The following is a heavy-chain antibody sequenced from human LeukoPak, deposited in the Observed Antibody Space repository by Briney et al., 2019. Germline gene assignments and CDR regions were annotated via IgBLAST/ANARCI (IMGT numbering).Heavy chain of an antibody. J-gene: IGHJ4*02. CDR1: GFSFTSSY. CDR3: AKEGYSSSQYYFDY. D-gene: IGHD6-13*01. Sequence: GSLRLSCAASGFSFTSSYMSWVRPAPGKGLESVSLIYSGGSTYYADSVKGRFTISRDNSKSTTYLQMNSLRAEDTAVYYCAKEGYSSSQYYFDYWGQGTLVTVSS. CDR2: IYSGGST. V-gene: IGHV3-53*01.